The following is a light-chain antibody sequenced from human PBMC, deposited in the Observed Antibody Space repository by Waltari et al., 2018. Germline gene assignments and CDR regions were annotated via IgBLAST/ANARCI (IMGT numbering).Light chain of an antibody. CDR2: SAT. CDR1: QSIGRD. J-gene: IGKJ1*01. CDR3: QHFNNWPPWA. V-gene: IGKV3-15*01. Sequence: EILMTQSPATLSVSPGERATLSCRASQSIGRDLAWYQQRPGQAPRLLISSATVRATGVPARFSASGSGTEFTLTISSLQSEDVAVYYCQHFNNWPPWAFGQGTKVEIK.